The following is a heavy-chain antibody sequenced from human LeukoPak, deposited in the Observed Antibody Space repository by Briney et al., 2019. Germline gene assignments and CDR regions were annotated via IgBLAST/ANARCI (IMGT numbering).Heavy chain of an antibody. V-gene: IGHV1-69*13. CDR2: IIPIFGTA. CDR1: GGTFSSYA. D-gene: IGHD6-13*01. CDR3: ARDHEQQLDPTNWFDP. J-gene: IGHJ5*02. Sequence: GASVKVSCKASGGTFSSYAISWVRQAPGLGLEWMGGIIPIFGTANYAQKFQGRVTITADESTSTAYMELSSLRSEDTAVYYCARDHEQQLDPTNWFDPWGQGTLVTVSS.